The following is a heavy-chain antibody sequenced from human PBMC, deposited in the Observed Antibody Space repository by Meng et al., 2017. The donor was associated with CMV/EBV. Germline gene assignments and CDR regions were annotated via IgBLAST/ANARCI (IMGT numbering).Heavy chain of an antibody. J-gene: IGHJ6*02. CDR3: ARDLSNYDILTGYQYYYYGMDV. Sequence: GGSLRLSCAASGFTFSSYSMNWVRQAPGKGLEWVSSISSSSSYIYYADSVKGRFTISRDNAKISLYLQMNSLRAEDTAVYYCARDLSNYDILTGYQYYYYGMDVWGQGTTVTVSS. CDR1: GFTFSSYS. V-gene: IGHV3-21*01. D-gene: IGHD3-9*01. CDR2: ISSSSSYI.